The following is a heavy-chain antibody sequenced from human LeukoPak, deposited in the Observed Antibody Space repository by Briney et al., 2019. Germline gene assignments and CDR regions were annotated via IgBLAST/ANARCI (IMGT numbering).Heavy chain of an antibody. J-gene: IGHJ5*01. D-gene: IGHD2-2*03. CDR3: ARDGFCSSSSCYPLNWFDS. V-gene: IGHV3-33*01. CDR2: IWHDGSNK. CDR1: GFTFSNYG. Sequence: GRSLRLSCAASGFTFSNYGMHWVRQAPGKGLEWVAVIWHDGSNKYYADSVKGRFTISRDNAKNKLYLQMNSLRAEDTAVYYCARDGFCSSSSCYPLNWFDSWGQGTLVTVSS.